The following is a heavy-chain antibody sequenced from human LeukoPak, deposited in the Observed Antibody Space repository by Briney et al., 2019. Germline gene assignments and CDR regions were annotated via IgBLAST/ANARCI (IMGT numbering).Heavy chain of an antibody. CDR3: ARHSGPYGSSWFDY. J-gene: IGHJ4*02. D-gene: IGHD6-13*01. CDR1: GFTFSSYA. V-gene: IGHV3-23*01. CDR2: ISGSGGST. Sequence: GGSLRLSCAASGFTFSSYAMSWVRQAPGKGLEWVSAISGSGGSTYYADSVKGRFTISRDNAKNSLYLQMNSLRAEDTAVYYCARHSGPYGSSWFDYWGQGTLVTVSS.